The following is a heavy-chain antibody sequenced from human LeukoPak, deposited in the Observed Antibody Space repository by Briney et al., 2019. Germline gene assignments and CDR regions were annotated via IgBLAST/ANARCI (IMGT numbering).Heavy chain of an antibody. D-gene: IGHD2-21*02. CDR2: ISFDGSNR. CDR3: AKALKTWGYCGGDCSNVHTFDF. V-gene: IGHV3-30*18. CDR1: GFTFSSYG. Sequence: PGGSLRLSCAASGFTFSSYGMHWVRQAPGKGLEWVGVISFDGSNRYYADSVKGRFTISGENSKKTVFLQMNSLRAEDTAVYYCAKALKTWGYCGGDCSNVHTFDFWGQGTMVTVSS. J-gene: IGHJ3*01.